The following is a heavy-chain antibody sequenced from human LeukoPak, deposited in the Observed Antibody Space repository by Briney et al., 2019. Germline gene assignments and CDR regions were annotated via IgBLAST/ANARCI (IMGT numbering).Heavy chain of an antibody. CDR2: INPSGGST. J-gene: IGHJ4*02. V-gene: IGHV1-46*01. CDR1: GYSFTSYS. D-gene: IGHD6-13*01. Sequence: ASVKVSCKASGYSFTSYSFHWVRQAPGQGLEWMGIINPSGGSTTYAQKFQGRVTMTRDTSTSTVYMDLRSLRSDDTAVYYCARGIAAAIDYWGQGTLVTVSS. CDR3: ARGIAAAIDY.